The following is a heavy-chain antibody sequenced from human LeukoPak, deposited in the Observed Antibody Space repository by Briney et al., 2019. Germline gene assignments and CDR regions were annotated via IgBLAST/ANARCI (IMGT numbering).Heavy chain of an antibody. CDR1: GFTFSSYA. CDR2: VSGSGAHT. J-gene: IGHJ6*03. V-gene: IGHV3-23*01. D-gene: IGHD2-15*01. Sequence: GGSLRLSCAASGFTFSSYAMTWVRQAPGKGLQWVSAVSGSGAHTYYADSVRGRFTISRDNSRNTLYLQMNSLRAEDTAIYYCAKNGDRGAYCSGGTCYPYYYYYMDVWGKGTTVTISS. CDR3: AKNGDRGAYCSGGTCYPYYYYYMDV.